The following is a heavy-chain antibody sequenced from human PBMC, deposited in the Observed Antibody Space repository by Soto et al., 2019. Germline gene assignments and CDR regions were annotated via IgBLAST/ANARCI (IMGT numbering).Heavy chain of an antibody. CDR1: GCSISSSNW. CDR2: IYHSGST. D-gene: IGHD6-13*01. Sequence: XETLSLTCAVSGCSISSSNWWSWVRQPPGKGLEWIGEIYHSGSTNYNPSLKSRVTISVDKSKNQFSLKLSSVTAADTAVYYCAVGAAAGRFGLDYWGQGTLVTVSS. CDR3: AVGAAAGRFGLDY. J-gene: IGHJ4*02. V-gene: IGHV4-4*02.